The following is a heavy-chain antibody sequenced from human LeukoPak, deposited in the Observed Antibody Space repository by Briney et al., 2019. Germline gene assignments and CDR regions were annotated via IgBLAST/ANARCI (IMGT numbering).Heavy chain of an antibody. CDR2: ISYDGSNK. V-gene: IGHV3-30*03. J-gene: IGHJ4*02. Sequence: PGGSLRLSCAASGFTFSSHGMHWVRQAPGKGLEWVAVISYDGSNKYYADSVKGRFTISRDNSKNTLYLQMNSLRAEDTAVYYCATGYSSSWYYFDYWGQGTLVTVSS. D-gene: IGHD6-13*01. CDR1: GFTFSSHG. CDR3: ATGYSSSWYYFDY.